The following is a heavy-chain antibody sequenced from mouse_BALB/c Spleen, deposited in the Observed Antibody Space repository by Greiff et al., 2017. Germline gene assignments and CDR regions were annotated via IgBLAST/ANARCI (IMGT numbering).Heavy chain of an antibody. V-gene: IGHV14-4*02. CDR1: GFNIKDYY. J-gene: IGHJ4*01. D-gene: IGHD2-2*01. CDR2: IDPENGDT. Sequence: VQLKQSGAELVRSGASVKLSCTASGFNIKDYYMHWVKQRPEQGLEWIGWIDPENGDTEYAPKFQGKATMTADTSSNTAYLQLSSLTSEDTAVYYCNGIYYGYDGDYAMDYWGQGTSVTVSS. CDR3: NGIYYGYDGDYAMDY.